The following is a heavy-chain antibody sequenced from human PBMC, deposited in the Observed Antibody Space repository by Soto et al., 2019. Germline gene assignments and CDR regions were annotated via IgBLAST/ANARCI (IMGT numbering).Heavy chain of an antibody. D-gene: IGHD2-2*01. J-gene: IGHJ6*02. Sequence: SETVSLTCTVSGGSISSYYWSWIRQTPGKGLGGIGYIYYSAGIDNNPALKSRVSISVNTSKCQFSLKLSSVTAADTAVYSCAGLGEYCSIYGEGVYCGMDVWGQGTAVNVSS. CDR1: GGSISSYY. CDR2: IYYSAGI. V-gene: IGHV4-59*01. CDR3: AGLGEYCSIYGEGVYCGMDV.